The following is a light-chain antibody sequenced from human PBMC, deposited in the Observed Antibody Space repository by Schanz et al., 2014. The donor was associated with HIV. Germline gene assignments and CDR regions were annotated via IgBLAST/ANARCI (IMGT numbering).Light chain of an antibody. CDR2: DVS. V-gene: IGLV2-14*01. J-gene: IGLJ1*01. Sequence: QSVLTQPASVSGSPGQSITISCTGTSSDVGGYNYVSWYQQHPGKAPKLMIYDVSNRPSGVSYRFSGSKSGNTASLAISDLQAADEADYYCCSYAGSSTPYVFGAGTKLTVL. CDR3: CSYAGSSTPYV. CDR1: SSDVGGYNY.